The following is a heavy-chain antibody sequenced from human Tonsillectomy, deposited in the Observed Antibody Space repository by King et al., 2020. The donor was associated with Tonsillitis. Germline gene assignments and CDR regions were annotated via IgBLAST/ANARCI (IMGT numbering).Heavy chain of an antibody. Sequence: VQLVESGGGLVQPGRSLRLSCAASGFTFDDYAMHWVRQAPGKGLEWVSGISWNSGSIGYSDSVKGRFTISRDNAKNSLYLQMNSLRAEDTALYYCAKPHSKTYYYDSSCFDVFDIWGQGTMVTVSS. V-gene: IGHV3-9*01. CDR2: ISWNSGSI. CDR1: GFTFDDYA. D-gene: IGHD3-22*01. J-gene: IGHJ3*02. CDR3: AKPHSKTYYYDSSCFDVFDI.